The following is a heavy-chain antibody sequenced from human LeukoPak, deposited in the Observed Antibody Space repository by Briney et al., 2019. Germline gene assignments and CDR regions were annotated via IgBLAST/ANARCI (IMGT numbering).Heavy chain of an antibody. D-gene: IGHD1-14*01. CDR3: ARHNPLWGY. Sequence: GGSLRLSCAASGFTFRSDWMSWVRQAPGKGLEWVASIRQDGSEKYYVDSVKGRFTISRDNAKNSLHLQMNSLRAEDTALYYCARHNPLWGYWGQGTLVTVSS. CDR1: GFTFRSDW. V-gene: IGHV3-7*04. J-gene: IGHJ4*02. CDR2: IRQDGSEK.